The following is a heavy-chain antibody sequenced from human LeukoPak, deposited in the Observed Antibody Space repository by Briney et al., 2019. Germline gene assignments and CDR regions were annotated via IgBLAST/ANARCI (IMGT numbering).Heavy chain of an antibody. V-gene: IGHV1-8*02. CDR3: ARGSITMVRGVRSDAFDI. Sequence: ASVKVSCKASGGTFSSYAINWVRQATGQGLEWMGWMNPNSGNTGYAQKFQGRVTMTRNTSISTAYMELSSLRSEDTAVYYCARGSITMVRGVRSDAFDIWGQGIMVTVSS. D-gene: IGHD3-10*01. J-gene: IGHJ3*02. CDR2: MNPNSGNT. CDR1: GGTFSSYA.